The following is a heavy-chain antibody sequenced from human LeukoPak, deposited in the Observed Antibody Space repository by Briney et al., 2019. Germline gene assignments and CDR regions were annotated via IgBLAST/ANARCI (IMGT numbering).Heavy chain of an antibody. CDR1: GFSFSSYG. D-gene: IGHD6-13*01. V-gene: IGHV3-30*03. CDR2: ISYDGSNK. J-gene: IGHJ4*02. Sequence: GGSLRLSCAASGFSFSSYGMHWVRQAPGKGLEWVAIISYDGSNKYYADSVKGRFTISRDNSKNTLYLQMNSLRAEDPAVYYCVISHRPRQWPLVVWGQGTLVTVSS. CDR3: VISHRPRQWPLVV.